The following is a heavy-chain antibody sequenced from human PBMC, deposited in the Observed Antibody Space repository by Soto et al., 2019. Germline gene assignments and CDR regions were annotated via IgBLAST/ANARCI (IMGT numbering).Heavy chain of an antibody. Sequence: SETLSLTCTVSGGSIRNYYWSWIRQPPGKGLEWIGYIYYSGTTNYSPSLKSRVTISLDTSRNHFSLRLSSVTAADTAVYYCARGTFWSGYFDYWGQGALVTVSS. J-gene: IGHJ4*02. V-gene: IGHV4-59*01. CDR1: GGSIRNYY. D-gene: IGHD3-3*01. CDR2: IYYSGTT. CDR3: ARGTFWSGYFDY.